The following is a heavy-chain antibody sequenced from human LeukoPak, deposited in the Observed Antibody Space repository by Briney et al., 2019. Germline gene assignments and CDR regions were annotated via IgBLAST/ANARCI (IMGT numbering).Heavy chain of an antibody. CDR1: GYTFTSYA. D-gene: IGHD3-9*01. CDR2: INTNTGNP. Sequence: GASVKVSCKASGYTFTSYAMNWVRQAPGQGLEGMGWINTNTGNPTYAQGFTGRFVFSLDTSVSTAYLQISSLKAEDTAVYYCAREGGTLRYFDQYYYYYYMDVWGKGTTVTVSS. V-gene: IGHV7-4-1*02. CDR3: AREGGTLRYFDQYYYYYYMDV. J-gene: IGHJ6*03.